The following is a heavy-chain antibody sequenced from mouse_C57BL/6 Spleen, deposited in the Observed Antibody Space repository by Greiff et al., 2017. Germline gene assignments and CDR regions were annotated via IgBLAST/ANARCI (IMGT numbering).Heavy chain of an antibody. V-gene: IGHV1-50*01. CDR2: IDPSDSYT. CDR3: ARWYDADY. CDR1: GYTFTSYW. J-gene: IGHJ2*01. Sequence: QVQLQQPGAELVKPGASVKLSCKASGYTFTSYWMQWVKQRPGQGLEWIGEIDPSDSYTNYTQKFKGKATLTVDTSSSTAYMQLSSLTSEDSAVYYCARWYDADYWGQGTTLTVSS. D-gene: IGHD2-14*01.